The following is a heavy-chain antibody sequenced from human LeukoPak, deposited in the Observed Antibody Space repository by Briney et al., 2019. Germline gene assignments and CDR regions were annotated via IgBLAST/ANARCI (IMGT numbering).Heavy chain of an antibody. V-gene: IGHV5-51*01. CDR2: IYPGDSDT. CDR3: ASSRGYCSSTSCPRGFDY. Sequence: GESLKISCKGSGYSFTSYWIGWVRQMPGKGLEWMGIIYPGDSDTRYSPSFQGQVTISAAKSISTAYLQWSSLKASDTAMYYCASSRGYCSSTSCPRGFDYWGQGTLVTVSS. D-gene: IGHD2-2*01. CDR1: GYSFTSYW. J-gene: IGHJ4*02.